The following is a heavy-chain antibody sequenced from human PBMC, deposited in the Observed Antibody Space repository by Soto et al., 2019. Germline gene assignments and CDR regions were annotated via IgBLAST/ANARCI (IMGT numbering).Heavy chain of an antibody. CDR1: GGSISSGGYY. J-gene: IGHJ4*02. D-gene: IGHD2-2*01. Sequence: QVQLQESGPGLVKPSQTLSLTCTVSGGSISSGGYYWSWIRQHPGRGLEWIGYIYYSGSTYYNPSLKSRVTISVDTSKNQCSLKLSSVTAADTAVYYCARTPVRYQLYFDYWGQGTLVTVSS. V-gene: IGHV4-31*03. CDR3: ARTPVRYQLYFDY. CDR2: IYYSGST.